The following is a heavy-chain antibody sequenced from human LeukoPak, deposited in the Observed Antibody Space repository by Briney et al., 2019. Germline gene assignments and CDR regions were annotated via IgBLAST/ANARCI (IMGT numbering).Heavy chain of an antibody. V-gene: IGHV1-18*01. CDR3: ARDTSIAARPLDY. J-gene: IGHJ4*02. Sequence: ASVKVSCKASGYTFTSYGIRWVRQAPGQGLEGMRWMSAYNGNTNYAQKIRSRETMNTDTSTSTAYMELRSLRSDDTAVYYCARDTSIAARPLDYWGQGTLVTVSS. D-gene: IGHD6-6*01. CDR2: MSAYNGNT. CDR1: GYTFTSYG.